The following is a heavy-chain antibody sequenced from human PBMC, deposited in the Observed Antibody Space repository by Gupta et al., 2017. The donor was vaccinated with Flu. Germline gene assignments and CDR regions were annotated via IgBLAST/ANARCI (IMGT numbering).Heavy chain of an antibody. CDR2: IDPSDSYT. CDR3: ARLNYYGSGSYRIDY. Sequence: DVQLVQSGAEVTTPGESLRSSCKGSGYSFTSYWISWVRQMPGKGLGWMGRIDPSDSYTNYSPSFQGHVTISADKSISTAYLQWSSLKASDTAMYYCARLNYYGSGSYRIDYWGQGTLVTVAS. V-gene: IGHV5-10-1*01. CDR1: GYSFTSYW. J-gene: IGHJ4*02. D-gene: IGHD3-10*01.